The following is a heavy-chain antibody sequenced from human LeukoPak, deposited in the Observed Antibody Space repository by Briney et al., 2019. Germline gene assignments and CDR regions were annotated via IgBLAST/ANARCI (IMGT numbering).Heavy chain of an antibody. CDR2: IRYDGSNK. D-gene: IGHD2-15*01. J-gene: IGHJ6*03. CDR3: ARDEGYCSGGSCYPYYYYMDV. Sequence: GGSLRLSCAASGFTFSSYAMHWVRQAPGKGLEWVAFIRYDGSNKYYADSVKGRFTISRDNSKNTLYLQMNSLRAEDTAVYYCARDEGYCSGGSCYPYYYYMDVWGKGTTVTVSS. V-gene: IGHV3-30*02. CDR1: GFTFSSYA.